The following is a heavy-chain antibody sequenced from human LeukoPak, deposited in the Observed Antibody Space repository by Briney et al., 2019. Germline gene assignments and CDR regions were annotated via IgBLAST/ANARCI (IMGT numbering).Heavy chain of an antibody. J-gene: IGHJ4*02. CDR2: IYSGGST. CDR3: ARYTVTPPYYFDY. CDR1: GFTVSSNY. Sequence: GGSLRLSFAASGFTVSSNYMSWVRQAPGKGVEWVSDIYSGGSTYYADSVKGQFTISRDNSKNTLYLQMNSLRAEDTAVYYCARYTVTPPYYFDYWGQGTLVTVSS. D-gene: IGHD4-11*01. V-gene: IGHV3-66*02.